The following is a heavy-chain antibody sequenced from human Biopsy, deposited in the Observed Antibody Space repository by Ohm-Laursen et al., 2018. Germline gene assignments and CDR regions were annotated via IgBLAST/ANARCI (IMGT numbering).Heavy chain of an antibody. D-gene: IGHD3-22*01. J-gene: IGHJ6*02. CDR3: ARGKYKDFSTGLPRPYHYTLDF. V-gene: IGHV3-48*04. CDR1: GFSFSSYS. Sequence: SLRLSCAASGFSFSSYSMNWARQAPGKGLEWVSYTDTTSGTKFYADSVKGRFTISRDNTNNSLYLQMTSLRPEDTAVFYCARGKYKDFSTGLPRPYHYTLDFWGPGTTVTVSS. CDR2: TDTTSGTK.